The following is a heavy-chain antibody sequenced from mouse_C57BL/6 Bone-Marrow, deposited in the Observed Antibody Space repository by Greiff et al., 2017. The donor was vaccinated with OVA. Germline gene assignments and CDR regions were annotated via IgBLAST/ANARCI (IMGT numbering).Heavy chain of an antibody. V-gene: IGHV1-5*01. Sequence: EVKLQESGAELARPGASVKLSCKASGYTFTSYWMHWVKQRPGQGLEWIGAIYPGNSDTSYNQKFKGKAKLTAVTSASTAYMELSSLTNEDSAVYYCTRWSTTVVAPDYWGQGTTLTVSS. D-gene: IGHD1-1*01. CDR2: IYPGNSDT. CDR3: TRWSTTVVAPDY. J-gene: IGHJ2*01. CDR1: GYTFTSYW.